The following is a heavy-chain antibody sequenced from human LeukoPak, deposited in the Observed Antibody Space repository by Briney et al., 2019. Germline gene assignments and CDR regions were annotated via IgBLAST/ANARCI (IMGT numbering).Heavy chain of an antibody. CDR1: DYSIRSGYY. D-gene: IGHD3-3*01. Sequence: SETLSLTCAVSDYSIRSGYYWGGIRQPPGKGLEWIGSIYYTGNTFYNPSLKNRVTISVDTSKNQFSLKLNSVTAADTAVYYCARVPHGDTIFGVGLYWLDPWGQGTLVTVSS. J-gene: IGHJ5*02. V-gene: IGHV4-38-2*01. CDR2: IYYTGNT. CDR3: ARVPHGDTIFGVGLYWLDP.